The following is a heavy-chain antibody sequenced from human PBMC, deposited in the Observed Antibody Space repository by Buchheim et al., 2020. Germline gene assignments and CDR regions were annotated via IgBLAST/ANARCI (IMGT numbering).Heavy chain of an antibody. CDR1: GGSVSSGSYY. V-gene: IGHV4-61*01. CDR3: ARGRNTADFWSGYYLDYYYYYGMDV. CDR2: IYYSGST. Sequence: QVQLQESGPGLVKPSETLSLTCTVSGGSVSSGSYYWSWIRQPPGKGLEWIGYIYYSGSTNYNPSLKSRVTISGDTSKNQFSLKLSSVTAADTAVYYCARGRNTADFWSGYYLDYYYYYGMDVWGQGTT. J-gene: IGHJ6*02. D-gene: IGHD3-3*01.